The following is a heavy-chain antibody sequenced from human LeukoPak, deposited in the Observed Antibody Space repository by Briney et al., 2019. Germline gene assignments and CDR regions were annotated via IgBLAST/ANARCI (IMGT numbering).Heavy chain of an antibody. J-gene: IGHJ6*02. D-gene: IGHD6-25*01. CDR3: ASSRGPYYYYGMDV. V-gene: IGHV1-8*01. Sequence: GASVKVSCKASGYTFTSYDINWVRQATGQGLEWMGWMNPNSGNTGYAQKFQGRVTMTRNTSISTAYMELSSLRSEDTAVYYCASSRGPYYYYGMDVWGQGTTVTVSS. CDR2: MNPNSGNT. CDR1: GYTFTSYD.